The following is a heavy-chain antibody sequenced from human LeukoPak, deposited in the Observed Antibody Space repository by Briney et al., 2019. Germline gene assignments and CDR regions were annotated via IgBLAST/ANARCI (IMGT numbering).Heavy chain of an antibody. Sequence: SETLSLTCTVSGGSISSYYWSWIRQPPGKGLEWIGSIYFSGSTYYNPSLKSRVSISVDTSKNQFSLRLSSVTAADTAVYYCARQVRIVVASDYWGQGTLVTVSS. CDR1: GGSISSYY. J-gene: IGHJ4*02. CDR2: IYFSGST. CDR3: ARQVRIVVASDY. D-gene: IGHD2-21*01. V-gene: IGHV4-39*01.